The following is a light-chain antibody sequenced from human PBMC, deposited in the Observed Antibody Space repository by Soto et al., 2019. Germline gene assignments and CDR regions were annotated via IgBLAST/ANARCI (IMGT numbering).Light chain of an antibody. CDR1: SSNIGAGYD. CDR3: QSYDSTLSGSG. V-gene: IGLV1-40*01. Sequence: QSVLTQPPSVSGAPGQRVTISCTGSSSNIGAGYDVHWYQQLPGTAPKLLIYGNSNRTSGVPDRFSGSKSGTSASLPITGLQAEDEADYYCQSYDSTLSGSGFGGGTKLTVL. CDR2: GNS. J-gene: IGLJ3*02.